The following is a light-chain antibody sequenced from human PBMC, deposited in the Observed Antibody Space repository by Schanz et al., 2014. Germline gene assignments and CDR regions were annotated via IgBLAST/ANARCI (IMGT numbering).Light chain of an antibody. Sequence: QSVLTQPPSVSGAPGQRVTISCTGSSSNIGAGYDVHWYQQLPGTAPKLLIYDNNERPSGIPDRFSGSKSGASASLAITGLQAEDEADYYCAAWDDSLSAHVVFGGGTKLTVL. CDR1: SSNIGAGYD. CDR2: DNN. V-gene: IGLV1-40*01. J-gene: IGLJ2*01. CDR3: AAWDDSLSAHVV.